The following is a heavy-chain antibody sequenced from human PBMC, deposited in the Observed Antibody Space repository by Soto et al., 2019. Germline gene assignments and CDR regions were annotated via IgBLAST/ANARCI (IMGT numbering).Heavy chain of an antibody. CDR1: GDTFTNLG. Sequence: QVQLLQSGPEVKKPGTSVKVSCKASGDTFTNLGISWVRQAPGQGLEWMGWISAFNGNTNYAQKFQGRVTMTTETSTRTLYMELRSLRSDDTAVYYCAGERAVGLYLDDWGQGTLVTVSS. CDR2: ISAFNGNT. D-gene: IGHD6-19*01. J-gene: IGHJ4*02. CDR3: AGERAVGLYLDD. V-gene: IGHV1-18*04.